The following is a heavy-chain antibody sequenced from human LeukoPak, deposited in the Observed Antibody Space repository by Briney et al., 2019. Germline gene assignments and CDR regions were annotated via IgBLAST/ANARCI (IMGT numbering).Heavy chain of an antibody. D-gene: IGHD4-23*01. CDR1: GFAFSDYV. CDR2: ISVRGDRT. Sequence: GGSLRLSCAASGFAFSDYVMDWVRQAPGKGLEWVSSISVRGDRTYYPDSVKGRFTISRDNSKHMLYLRMNTLRADDTAIYYCAKDRDYGGNSRGIDYFDYWGQGTLVTVSS. V-gene: IGHV3-23*01. CDR3: AKDRDYGGNSRGIDYFDY. J-gene: IGHJ4*02.